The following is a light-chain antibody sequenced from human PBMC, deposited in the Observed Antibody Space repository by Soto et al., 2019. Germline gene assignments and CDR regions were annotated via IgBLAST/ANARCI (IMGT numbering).Light chain of an antibody. V-gene: IGKV3-15*01. CDR3: QQYNNWPLT. CDR2: DAS. Sequence: EIVLTQSPATLSLSPGERATLSCRASQSISSFLAWYQQKPGQAPRLLIYDASTRATDIPARFSGSGSGTEFTLTISSLQSEDFALYYCQQYNNWPLTFGGGTKVDIK. J-gene: IGKJ4*01. CDR1: QSISSF.